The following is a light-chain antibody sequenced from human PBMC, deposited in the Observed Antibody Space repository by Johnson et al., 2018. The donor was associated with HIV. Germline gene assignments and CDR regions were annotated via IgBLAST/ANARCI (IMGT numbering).Light chain of an antibody. J-gene: IGLJ1*01. CDR2: DNN. V-gene: IGLV1-51*01. Sequence: QSVLTQPPSVSAAPGQKVTVSCSGSSSNIGNNFVTWYQQVPGTAPKLLIYDNNKRPSGIPDRFSGSKSGTSATLGITGLQTGDEAGYYCGTWDSSLRAYVFGTGTKVTVL. CDR1: SSNIGNNF. CDR3: GTWDSSLRAYV.